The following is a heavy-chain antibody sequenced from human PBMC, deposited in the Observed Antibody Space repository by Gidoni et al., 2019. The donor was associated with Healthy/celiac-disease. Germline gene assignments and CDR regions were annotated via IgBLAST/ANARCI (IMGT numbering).Heavy chain of an antibody. D-gene: IGHD3-10*01. CDR3: ARDLNPYGSGSYYYYGMDV. CDR2: ISSSSSYI. J-gene: IGHJ6*02. V-gene: IGHV3-21*01. CDR1: GFTFSSYS. Sequence: EVQLVESGGGLVKPGGSLRLSCAASGFTFSSYSMNWVRQAPGKGLEWVSSISSSSSYIYYADSVKGRFTISRDNAKNSLYLQMNSLRAEDTAVYYCARDLNPYGSGSYYYYGMDVWGQGTTVTVSS.